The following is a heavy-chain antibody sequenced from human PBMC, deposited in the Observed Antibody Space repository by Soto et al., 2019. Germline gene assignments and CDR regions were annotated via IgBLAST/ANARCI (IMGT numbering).Heavy chain of an antibody. V-gene: IGHV1-2*04. CDR3: ARGRKSSYGAPNYYYYGMDV. J-gene: IGHJ6*02. CDR2: INPNSGGT. Sequence: ASVKVSCKASGYTFTGDYMHWVRQAPGQGLEWMGWINPNSGGTNYAQKFQGWVTMTRDTSISTAYMELSRLRSDDTAVYYCARGRKSSYGAPNYYYYGMDVWGQGTTVTVSS. D-gene: IGHD5-18*01. CDR1: GYTFTGDY.